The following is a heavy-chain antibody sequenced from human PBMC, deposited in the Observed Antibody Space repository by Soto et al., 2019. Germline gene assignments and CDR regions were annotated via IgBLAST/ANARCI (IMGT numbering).Heavy chain of an antibody. D-gene: IGHD2-2*01. CDR3: ARDCSSTTCYRDYNNYAMGIV. CDR2: IYYSGST. J-gene: IGHJ6*02. Sequence: SETLSLTCIVSGGSISSGDYYWSWIRQSPGKGLEWIGYIYYSGSTYYNPSLKSRVIISADTSKNQFSLKLSSVTAADTAVYFCARDCSSTTCYRDYNNYAMGIVWGQGTTVTVSS. CDR1: GGSISSGDYY. V-gene: IGHV4-30-4*01.